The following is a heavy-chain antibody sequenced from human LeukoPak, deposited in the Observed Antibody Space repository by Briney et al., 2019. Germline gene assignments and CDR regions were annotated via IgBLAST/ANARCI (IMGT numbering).Heavy chain of an antibody. V-gene: IGHV3-48*04. CDR3: ARDQRGSSWYFDP. D-gene: IGHD6-13*01. J-gene: IGHJ5*02. CDR1: GFTFSSYG. CDR2: ISSSGSTI. Sequence: PGRSLRLSCAASGFTFSSYGMHWVRQAPGKGLEWVSYISSSGSTIYYADSVKGRFTISRDNAKNSLYLQMNSLRAEDTAVYYCARDQRGSSWYFDPWGQGTLVTVSS.